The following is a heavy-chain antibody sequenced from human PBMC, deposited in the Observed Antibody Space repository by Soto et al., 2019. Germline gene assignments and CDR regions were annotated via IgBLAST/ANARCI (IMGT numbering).Heavy chain of an antibody. V-gene: IGHV3-74*01. D-gene: IGHD3-16*01. CDR2: INPDGTTT. CDR1: GFTFSSYW. J-gene: IGHJ4*02. CDR3: ARVPTGRYGVWNY. Sequence: EVQLVESGGGLVQPGGSLRLSCAASGFTFSSYWMHWVRQAPGKGLVWVSRINPDGTTTTYADSVKGRFTISRDNAKNTLYLQMNSRRGDDTAVYYCARVPTGRYGVWNYWGQGTLVTVSS.